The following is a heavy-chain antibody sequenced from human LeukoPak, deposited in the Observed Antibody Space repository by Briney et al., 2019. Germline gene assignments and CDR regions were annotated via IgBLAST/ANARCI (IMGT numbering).Heavy chain of an antibody. CDR2: INSDGSTT. D-gene: IGHD5-24*01. V-gene: IGHV3-74*01. J-gene: IGHJ4*02. CDR1: GFTVNSYW. Sequence: GGSLRLSCAVSGFTVNSYWMHWVRQGPGKGLVWVSHINSDGSTTGYADSVKGRFTISRDSAKNTLYLEMNNLRAEDTAVYYCARGYNYRFEYWGQGTLVIVSS. CDR3: ARGYNYRFEY.